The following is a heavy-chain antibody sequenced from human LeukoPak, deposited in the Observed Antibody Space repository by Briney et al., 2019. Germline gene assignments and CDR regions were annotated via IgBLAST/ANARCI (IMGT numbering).Heavy chain of an antibody. V-gene: IGHV3-23*01. CDR1: GFTFSSYA. J-gene: IGHJ6*04. D-gene: IGHD3-22*01. CDR3: ARDPSWNYYDSKGLMDV. CDR2: ISGSGGST. Sequence: QSGGSLRLSCAASGFTFSSYAMSWVRQAPGKGLEWVSAISGSGGSTYYADSVKGRFTISRDNSKNTLYLQMNSLRAEDTAVYYCARDPSWNYYDSKGLMDVWGKGTTVTVSS.